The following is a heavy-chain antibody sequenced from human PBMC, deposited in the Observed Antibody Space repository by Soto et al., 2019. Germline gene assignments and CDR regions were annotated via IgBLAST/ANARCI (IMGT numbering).Heavy chain of an antibody. V-gene: IGHV4-34*01. CDR1: DGSFTGFH. Sequence: SATRSLTCAVYDGSFTGFHWTWIRRPPGKGLEWIGEIKHSGSTNYNPSLTRRVTISVDTSKNQFSLKLNSVTAADTAVYYCARGVPFGHYSMDVWGQGTTVTVSS. CDR2: IKHSGST. D-gene: IGHD3-3*01. J-gene: IGHJ6*02. CDR3: ARGVPFGHYSMDV.